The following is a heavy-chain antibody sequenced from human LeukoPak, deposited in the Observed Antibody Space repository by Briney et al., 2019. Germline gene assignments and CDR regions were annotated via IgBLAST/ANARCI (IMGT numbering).Heavy chain of an antibody. Sequence: QSLSLTCTVSGGSFSRYSLSCIRQPAGKGLEWVGRICTSGSTNYYPSPKSRVTMSLEKSKNQFSLKRSSVTGPDMAVYYCAEGRPWLRVWGQGTLVTVSS. V-gene: IGHV4-4*07. CDR1: GGSFSRYS. J-gene: IGHJ4*02. D-gene: IGHD6-19*01. CDR2: ICTSGST. CDR3: AEGRPWLRV.